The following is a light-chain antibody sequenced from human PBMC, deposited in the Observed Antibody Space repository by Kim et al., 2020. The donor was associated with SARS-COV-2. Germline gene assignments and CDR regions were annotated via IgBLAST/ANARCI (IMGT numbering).Light chain of an antibody. V-gene: IGLV2-11*01. J-gene: IGLJ3*02. CDR1: SSDVGGYNY. Sequence: GQSVTISCTGTSSDVGGYNYVYWYQQHPGKAPKVMIYDVNKRRPGVPDRFSGSKSGNTASLTISGLQADDEADYYCCSYAGTYSWVFGGGTQLTVL. CDR3: CSYAGTYSWV. CDR2: DVN.